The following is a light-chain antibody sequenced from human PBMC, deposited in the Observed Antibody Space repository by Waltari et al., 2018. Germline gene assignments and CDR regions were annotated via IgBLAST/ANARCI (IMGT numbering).Light chain of an antibody. V-gene: IGLV2-14*03. Sequence: QSALTQPASVSGSPGQSITIDCAGTSSDIGGSNYVAWYQQHPGRVPKPLIYDVDNRPSGISDRFSGSKSGNTASLTISGLQAEDEADYFCSSYTDSRTGVFGGGTKLTVL. CDR1: SSDIGGSNY. J-gene: IGLJ3*02. CDR3: SSYTDSRTGV. CDR2: DVD.